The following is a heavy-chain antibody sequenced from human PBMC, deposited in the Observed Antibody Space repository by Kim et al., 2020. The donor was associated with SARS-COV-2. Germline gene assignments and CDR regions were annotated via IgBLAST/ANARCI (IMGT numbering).Heavy chain of an antibody. J-gene: IGHJ6*02. Sequence: GGSLRLSCAVSGFTFDDYTMHWVRQAPGKGLEWVSLISWDGGSTYYADSVKGRFTISRDNSKNSLYLQMNSLRTEDTAFYYCAKDAMWWGMTYYYGMDVWGQGTMVTVSS. CDR3: AKDAMWWGMTYYYGMDV. CDR1: GFTFDDYT. V-gene: IGHV3-43*01. D-gene: IGHD2-21*01. CDR2: ISWDGGST.